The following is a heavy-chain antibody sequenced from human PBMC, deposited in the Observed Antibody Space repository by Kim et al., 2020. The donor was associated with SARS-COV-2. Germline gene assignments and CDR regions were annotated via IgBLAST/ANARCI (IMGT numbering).Heavy chain of an antibody. D-gene: IGHD3-10*01. CDR1: GFTFSSYA. V-gene: IGHV3-23*01. CDR2: ISGSGGST. J-gene: IGHJ5*02. Sequence: GGSLRLSCAASGFTFSSYAMSWVRQAPGKGLEWVSAISGSGGSTYYADSVKGRFTISRDNSKNTLYLQMNSLRAEDTAVYYCATKKASTYYYGSGSWDWFDPWGQGTLVTVSS. CDR3: ATKKASTYYYGSGSWDWFDP.